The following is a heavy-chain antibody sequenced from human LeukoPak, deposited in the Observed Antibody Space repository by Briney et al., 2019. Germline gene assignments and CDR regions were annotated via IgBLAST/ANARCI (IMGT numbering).Heavy chain of an antibody. J-gene: IGHJ5*02. Sequence: SETLSLTCTVSGGSISSYYWSWIRQPPGKGLEWIGYIYYSGSTNYNPSLKSRVTMSVDTSKNQFSLKLSSVTAADTAVYYCARVGGLYWFDPWGQGTLVTVSS. CDR1: GGSISSYY. CDR3: ARVGGLYWFDP. D-gene: IGHD1-26*01. CDR2: IYYSGST. V-gene: IGHV4-59*12.